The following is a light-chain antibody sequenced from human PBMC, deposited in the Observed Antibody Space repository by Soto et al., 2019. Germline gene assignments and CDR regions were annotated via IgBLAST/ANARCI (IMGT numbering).Light chain of an antibody. CDR3: QNYNSAPWT. J-gene: IGKJ1*01. V-gene: IGKV1-27*01. CDR2: AAS. CDR1: QGITDY. Sequence: DIQMTQSPSSLSASVGDRVTITCRASQGITDYLAWYQQKPGQVPNLLIYAASTLQSGVQSRFSGSGSGTDFTLTITGLQPEDVATYYCQNYNSAPWTFGQGTKVEIK.